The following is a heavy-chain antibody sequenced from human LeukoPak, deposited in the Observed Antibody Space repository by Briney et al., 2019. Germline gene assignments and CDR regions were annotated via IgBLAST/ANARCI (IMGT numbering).Heavy chain of an antibody. CDR1: GFTFSSHG. CDR3: AKDLLGSGYSIFDY. V-gene: IGHV3-23*01. J-gene: IGHJ4*02. Sequence: GGSLRLSCAASGFTFSSHGMSWVRQAPGKGLEWVSAISGSGGSTYYADSVKGRFTISRDTSKNTLYLQMNSLRAEDTAVYYCAKDLLGSGYSIFDYWGQGTLVTVSS. CDR2: ISGSGGST. D-gene: IGHD5-12*01.